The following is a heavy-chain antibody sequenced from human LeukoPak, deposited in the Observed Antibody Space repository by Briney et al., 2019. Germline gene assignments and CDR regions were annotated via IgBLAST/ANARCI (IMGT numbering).Heavy chain of an antibody. V-gene: IGHV1-46*01. CDR1: GYTFTSYY. J-gene: IGHJ4*02. Sequence: ASVKVSCKASGYTFTSYYMHWVRQAPGQGLEWMGIINPSGGSTSYAQKSQGRVTMTRDTSTSTVYMELSSLRSEDTAVYCCARDLVYYDSSGYYYRRGFDYWGQGTLVTVSS. CDR2: INPSGGST. CDR3: ARDLVYYDSSGYYYRRGFDY. D-gene: IGHD3-22*01.